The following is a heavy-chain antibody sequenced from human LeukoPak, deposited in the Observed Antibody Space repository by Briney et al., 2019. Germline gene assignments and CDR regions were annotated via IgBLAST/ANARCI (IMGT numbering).Heavy chain of an antibody. CDR3: VRDPYEAY. CDR2: ISSSGTYI. J-gene: IGHJ4*02. Sequence: NPGGSLRLSCAASGFTFSSYNMNWVRQAPGKGLEWVSSISSSGTYIYYADSVKGRFTISRDNAKNSLYLQMNSLRAEDTAVYYCVRDPYEAYWGQGTLVTVSS. D-gene: IGHD5-12*01. CDR1: GFTFSSYN. V-gene: IGHV3-21*01.